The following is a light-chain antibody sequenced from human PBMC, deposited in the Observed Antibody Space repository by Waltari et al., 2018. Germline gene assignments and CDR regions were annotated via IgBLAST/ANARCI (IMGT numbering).Light chain of an antibody. V-gene: IGKV3-20*01. CDR2: DAS. J-gene: IGKJ1*01. CDR3: QQYGALPWT. Sequence: EVVLTQSSGTLSLSPGERATLSCRASQSVTAHYLAWYQQTPGQAPRRLSYDASTRATDIPDGFSGSGSGTDFTLTISRVEPEDCAVYHCQQYGALPWTFGQGTKL. CDR1: QSVTAHY.